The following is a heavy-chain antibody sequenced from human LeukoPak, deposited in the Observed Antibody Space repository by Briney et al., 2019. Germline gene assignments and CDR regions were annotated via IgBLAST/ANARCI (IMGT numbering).Heavy chain of an antibody. Sequence: GGSLRLSCAASGFTFSSYAMSWVRQAPGKGLEWVSGISWNSGDRGYADSVRGRFTISRDNAQNSLYLQMNSLRAEDMALYYCAKGQTPTIFGVAPLPDYWGQGTLVTVSS. V-gene: IGHV3-9*03. CDR3: AKGQTPTIFGVAPLPDY. CDR1: GFTFSSYA. CDR2: ISWNSGDR. J-gene: IGHJ4*02. D-gene: IGHD3-3*01.